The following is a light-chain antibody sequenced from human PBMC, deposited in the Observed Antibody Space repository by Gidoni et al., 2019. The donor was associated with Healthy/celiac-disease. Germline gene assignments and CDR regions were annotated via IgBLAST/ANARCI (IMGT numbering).Light chain of an antibody. CDR2: DAS. J-gene: IGKJ4*01. CDR3: QHYTNLPRS. V-gene: IGKV1-33*01. CDR1: QGIHIY. Sequence: DIQMTQSPSSLSASVGGRVTITCRASQGIHIYLNWYQQKPGTAPKLLIYDASKLETGIPSRFTGRGSGTDFTFTISSLQPEDAATYYCQHYTNLPRSFGGGTKVEIK.